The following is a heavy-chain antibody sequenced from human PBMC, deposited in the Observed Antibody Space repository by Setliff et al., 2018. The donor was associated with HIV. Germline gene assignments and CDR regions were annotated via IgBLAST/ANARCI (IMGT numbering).Heavy chain of an antibody. D-gene: IGHD3-22*01. V-gene: IGHV1-69*10. J-gene: IGHJ3*02. Sequence: SVKVSCKASGGTFSSYAISWVRQAPGQGLEWMGGIIPILGIANYAQKFQGRVTITADKSTSTAYMELSSLRSEDTAVYYCARDLTPGDDSSGYYLSAAFDIWGQGTMVTVSS. CDR3: ARDLTPGDDSSGYYLSAAFDI. CDR1: GGTFSSYA. CDR2: IIPILGIA.